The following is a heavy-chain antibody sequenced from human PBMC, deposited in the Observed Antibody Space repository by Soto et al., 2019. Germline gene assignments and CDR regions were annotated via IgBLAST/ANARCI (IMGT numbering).Heavy chain of an antibody. V-gene: IGHV3-33*01. Sequence: QVQLVESGGGVVQPGRSLRLSCAASGFTFSSCGMHWVRQAPGKGLEWVAVIWYDGSNKYYADSVKGRFTISRDNSKNTLYLQMNSLRAEDTAVYYCARDRYSSGWYDLDYWGQGTLVTVSS. CDR3: ARDRYSSGWYDLDY. CDR2: IWYDGSNK. D-gene: IGHD6-19*01. J-gene: IGHJ4*02. CDR1: GFTFSSCG.